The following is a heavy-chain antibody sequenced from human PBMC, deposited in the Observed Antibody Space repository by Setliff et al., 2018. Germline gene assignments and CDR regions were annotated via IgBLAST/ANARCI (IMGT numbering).Heavy chain of an antibody. J-gene: IGHJ3*02. CDR2: IKQDGSEK. CDR1: GFTFSSYW. CDR3: ARAGYSSARWAFDI. V-gene: IGHV3-7*01. Sequence: GGSLRLSCAASGFTFSSYWMSWVRQAPGKGLEWVANIKQDGSEKYYVDSVKGRFTISRDNAKNSLYLQMNSLRAEDTAVYYCARAGYSSARWAFDIWGQGTMVTVSS. D-gene: IGHD3-22*01.